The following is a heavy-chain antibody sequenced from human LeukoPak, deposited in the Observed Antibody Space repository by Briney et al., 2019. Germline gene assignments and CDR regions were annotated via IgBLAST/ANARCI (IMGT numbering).Heavy chain of an antibody. CDR1: GFPFSSFW. J-gene: IGHJ4*02. CDR3: ARLSWYLDY. V-gene: IGHV3-7*05. D-gene: IGHD2-8*02. Sequence: PGGPLRLSCAASGFPFSSFWMSWVRQAPGKGLEWVANINPDGSAKYYVDSLRGRFTISRDNTKNSLFLHMNSLRADDTAVYYCARLSWYLDYWGQGALVTVSS. CDR2: INPDGSAK.